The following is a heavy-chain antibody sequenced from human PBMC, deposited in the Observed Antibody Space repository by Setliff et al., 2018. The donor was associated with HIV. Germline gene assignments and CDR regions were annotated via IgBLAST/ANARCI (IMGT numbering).Heavy chain of an antibody. V-gene: IGHV1-2*02. Sequence: ASVKVSCKVSGYTFSAYYLHWVRRAPGQGLEWMGWINPNSGATNYAQKFQGRVTMTRDTSTYTAYMELTRLRSDGTAVYSCARGGDDSGPGTWTFDYWGQGALVTVSS. CDR2: INPNSGAT. CDR1: GYTFSAYY. D-gene: IGHD3-10*01. CDR3: ARGGDDSGPGTWTFDY. J-gene: IGHJ4*02.